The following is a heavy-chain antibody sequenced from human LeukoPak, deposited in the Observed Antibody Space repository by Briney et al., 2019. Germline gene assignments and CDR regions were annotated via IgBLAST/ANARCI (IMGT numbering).Heavy chain of an antibody. J-gene: IGHJ4*02. V-gene: IGHV4-30-2*01. CDR3: ARAKSGWRAYYFDY. CDR1: NGSISSGDYY. D-gene: IGHD3-10*01. CDR2: IYHSGST. Sequence: SQTLSLTCTVSNGSISSGDYYWGCIRQPRGKGLEWIGFIYHSGSTYYNPSLKSRVTISVDSSKNQFSLKLTSVTAADTAVYYCARAKSGWRAYYFDYCGQGTLVTVSS.